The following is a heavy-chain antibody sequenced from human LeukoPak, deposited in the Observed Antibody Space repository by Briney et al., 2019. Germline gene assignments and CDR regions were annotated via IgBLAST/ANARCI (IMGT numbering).Heavy chain of an antibody. CDR2: IIPIFGTA. D-gene: IGHD5-24*01. CDR3: ARDGVMDTIGYYFDY. J-gene: IGHJ4*02. Sequence: ASVKVSCKASGGTFSSYAISWVRQAPGQGLEWMGGIIPIFGTANHAQKFQGRVTITADESTSTAYMELSSLRSEDTAVYYCARDGVMDTIGYYFDYWGQGTLVTVSS. CDR1: GGTFSSYA. V-gene: IGHV1-69*13.